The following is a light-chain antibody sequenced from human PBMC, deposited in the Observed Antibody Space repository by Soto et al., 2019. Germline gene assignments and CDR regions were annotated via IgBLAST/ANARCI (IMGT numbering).Light chain of an antibody. CDR3: QRGDT. CDR1: QSVSSN. Sequence: ETVLTHAAATLSLSPGERATLSCRASQSVSSNLAWYQQKPGQAPRLLIYDASNRATGIPARFSGSGSGTDFTLTISRLEPEDFAVYYCQRGDTFGQGTDWRL. V-gene: IGKV3-11*01. J-gene: IGKJ5*01. CDR2: DAS.